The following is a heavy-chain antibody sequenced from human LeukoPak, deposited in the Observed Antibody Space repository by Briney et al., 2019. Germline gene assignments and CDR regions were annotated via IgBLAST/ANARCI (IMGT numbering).Heavy chain of an antibody. J-gene: IGHJ4*02. CDR1: GYTFTGNY. V-gene: IGHV1-46*01. CDR3: ARGGYSYGFDY. CDR2: INPSGGTT. Sequence: GASVKVSCKASGYTFTGNYIHWVRQAPGQGLEWMGIINPSGGTTTYAQKFQGRVTMTRDTATSTVYMELSSLRSEDTAVYYCARGGYSYGFDYWGQGTLVTVSS. D-gene: IGHD5-18*01.